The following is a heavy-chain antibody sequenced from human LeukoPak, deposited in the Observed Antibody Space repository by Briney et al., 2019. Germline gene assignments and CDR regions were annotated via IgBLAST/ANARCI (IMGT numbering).Heavy chain of an antibody. CDR2: SYSDTNT. Sequence: GGSLRLSCTASGFTFSNNYMSWVRQAPGKGLEWVSISYSDTNTNYADSVKGRFTISRDTSQNTLSLQMNSLRAEDTAVYYCVRKNRDFNAAFDIWGQGTVVTVS. CDR1: GFTFSNNY. V-gene: IGHV3-53*01. J-gene: IGHJ3*02. D-gene: IGHD1-14*01. CDR3: VRKNRDFNAAFDI.